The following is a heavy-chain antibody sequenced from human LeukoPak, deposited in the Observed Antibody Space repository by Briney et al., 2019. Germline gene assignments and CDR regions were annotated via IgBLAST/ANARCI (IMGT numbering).Heavy chain of an antibody. CDR2: IYYSGST. V-gene: IGHV4-59*08. CDR1: GGSISSYY. CDR3: ARYDAHGDYAMSDY. J-gene: IGHJ4*02. D-gene: IGHD4-17*01. Sequence: PSETLSLTCTVSGGSISSYYWSWIRQPPGKGLEWIGYIYYSGSTNYNPSLKSRVTISVDTSKNQFSLKLSSVTAADTAVYYCARYDAHGDYAMSDYWGQGTLVTVSS.